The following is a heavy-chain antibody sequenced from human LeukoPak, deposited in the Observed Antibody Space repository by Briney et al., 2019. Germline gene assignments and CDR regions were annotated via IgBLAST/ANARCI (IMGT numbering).Heavy chain of an antibody. J-gene: IGHJ6*04. CDR3: SAAHDRYYYYAMDV. CDR2: IYSGGST. CDR1: GFTVSSNY. V-gene: IGHV3-53*01. D-gene: IGHD2-2*01. Sequence: GGSLRLSCAASGFTVSSNYMSWVRQAPGKGLEWVSVIYSGGSTYYADSVKGRFTISRDNSKNTLYLQMNSLRAEDTAVYYCSAAHDRYYYYAMDVWGKGTTVTVSS.